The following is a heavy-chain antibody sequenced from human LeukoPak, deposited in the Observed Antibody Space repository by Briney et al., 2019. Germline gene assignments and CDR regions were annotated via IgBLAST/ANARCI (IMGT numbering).Heavy chain of an antibody. J-gene: IGHJ4*02. Sequence: SVKVSCKASGGTFSSYAISWVRQAPGQGLEWMGGIIPIFGTANYAQKFQGGVTITADESTSTAYMELSSLRSEDTAVYYCAQTPQMWTKVGYFDYWGQGTLVTVSS. CDR3: AQTPQMWTKVGYFDY. CDR1: GGTFSSYA. D-gene: IGHD4-23*01. CDR2: IIPIFGTA. V-gene: IGHV1-69*01.